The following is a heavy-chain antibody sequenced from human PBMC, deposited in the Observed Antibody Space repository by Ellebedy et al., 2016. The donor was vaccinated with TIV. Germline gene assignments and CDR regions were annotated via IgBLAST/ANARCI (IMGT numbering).Heavy chain of an antibody. CDR1: GASITSGGFS. Sequence: MPSETLSLTCAVSGASITSGGFSWSWVRQAPGKGLEWIGNIYADERSYFNPSLESRITMSIDRSKNHFSLTLASVTAADTAVYYCSRGVTYADSHYFAHWGQGTLVTVSS. CDR2: IYADERS. V-gene: IGHV4-30-2*01. D-gene: IGHD2-2*01. J-gene: IGHJ4*02. CDR3: SRGVTYADSHYFAH.